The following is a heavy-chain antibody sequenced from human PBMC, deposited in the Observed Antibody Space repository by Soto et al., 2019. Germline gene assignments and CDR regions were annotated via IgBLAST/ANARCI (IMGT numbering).Heavy chain of an antibody. Sequence: EVQLLESGGGLVQPGGSLRLSCAASGFTFSNCAMNWVRLAPGKGLEWVSVISGSGGSTYYADSVKGRFTISRDNSKNTLYLQMNSLRVEDTALYYCAKDVRNSHYYFDYWGQGTLVTVSS. CDR3: AKDVRNSHYYFDY. CDR2: ISGSGGST. J-gene: IGHJ4*02. V-gene: IGHV3-23*01. CDR1: GFTFSNCA.